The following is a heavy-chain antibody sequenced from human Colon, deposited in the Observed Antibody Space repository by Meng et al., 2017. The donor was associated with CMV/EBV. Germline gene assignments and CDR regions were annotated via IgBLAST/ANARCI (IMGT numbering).Heavy chain of an antibody. V-gene: IGHV1-2*02. D-gene: IGHD3-9*01. CDR2: INPNNGDT. Sequence: ASVKVSCKASGGTFRSYAFSWVRQAPGQGLEWMGWINPNNGDTNYAQKFQGRVTLTRDTSISTAYMEVDRLRSDDTAVYYCARVTGYNRARDDYWGQGTLVTVSS. J-gene: IGHJ4*02. CDR1: GGTFRSYA. CDR3: ARVTGYNRARDDY.